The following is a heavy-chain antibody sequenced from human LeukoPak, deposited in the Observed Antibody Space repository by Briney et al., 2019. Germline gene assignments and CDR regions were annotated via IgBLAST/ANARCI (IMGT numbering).Heavy chain of an antibody. CDR2: ISSEERNK. CDR1: GFTFSNFP. D-gene: IGHD3-3*01. CDR3: ARAIHDFWSGSFDY. V-gene: IGHV3-30*01. J-gene: IGHJ4*02. Sequence: GGSLRLSCAASGFTFSNFPLHWVRQAPGKGLEWVANISSEERNKYYADSVKGRFTISRDNSKNIVYLQTNSLRPEDTAVYYCARAIHDFWSGSFDYWGQGTLVTVSS.